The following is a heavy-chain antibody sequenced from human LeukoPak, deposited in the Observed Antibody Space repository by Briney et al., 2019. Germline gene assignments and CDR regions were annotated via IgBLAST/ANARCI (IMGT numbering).Heavy chain of an antibody. J-gene: IGHJ4*02. Sequence: SETLSLTCTVSGGSISSGGYYWSWFRQHPGKGLEWIGYIYYSGSTYYNPSLKSRVTISVDTSKNQFSLKLSSVTAADTAVYYCARDYQQQLGGFGYWGQGTLVTVSS. CDR3: ARDYQQQLGGFGY. CDR1: GGSISSGGYY. CDR2: IYYSGST. V-gene: IGHV4-31*03. D-gene: IGHD6-13*01.